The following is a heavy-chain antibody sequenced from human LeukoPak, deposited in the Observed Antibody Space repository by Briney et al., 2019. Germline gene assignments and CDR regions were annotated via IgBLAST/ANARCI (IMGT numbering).Heavy chain of an antibody. V-gene: IGHV1-2*02. J-gene: IGHJ4*02. Sequence: ASVKVSCKASRYTFTGYYMHWVRQAPGQGLEWMGWINPNSGATNYAQKFQGRVTMTRDTSTSTAYMELSRLRSDDTAVYYCARESGSSWYGVGYFDYWGQGTLVAVSS. CDR3: ARESGSSWYGVGYFDY. CDR2: INPNSGAT. CDR1: RYTFTGYY. D-gene: IGHD6-13*01.